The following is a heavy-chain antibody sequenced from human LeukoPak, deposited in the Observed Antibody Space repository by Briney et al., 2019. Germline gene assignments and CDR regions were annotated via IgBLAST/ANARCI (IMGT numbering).Heavy chain of an antibody. CDR1: GGSFSGYY. J-gene: IGHJ4*02. V-gene: IGHV4-34*01. CDR3: ARGGRLRGFDY. CDR2: INHSGST. Sequence: SETLSLTCAVYGGSFSGYYWSWIRQPPGKGLEWIGEINHSGSTNYNPSLKSRVTISVDTSKNQFSLKLSSVTAADTAVYYCARGGRLRGFDYWGQGTLVTVSS. D-gene: IGHD5-12*01.